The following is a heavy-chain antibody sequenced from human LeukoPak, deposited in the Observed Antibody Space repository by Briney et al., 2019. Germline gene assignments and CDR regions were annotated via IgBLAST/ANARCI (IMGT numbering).Heavy chain of an antibody. Sequence: PGGSLRLSCAASGFTFSSYGMHWVRQAPGKGLEWVAVISYDGSNKYYADSVKGRFTISRDNSKNTLYLQMNSLRAEDTAVYYCARGPLHYYDSSGYYFFFDYWGQGTLVTVSS. CDR2: ISYDGSNK. D-gene: IGHD3-22*01. J-gene: IGHJ4*02. CDR3: ARGPLHYYDSSGYYFFFDY. V-gene: IGHV3-30*03. CDR1: GFTFSSYG.